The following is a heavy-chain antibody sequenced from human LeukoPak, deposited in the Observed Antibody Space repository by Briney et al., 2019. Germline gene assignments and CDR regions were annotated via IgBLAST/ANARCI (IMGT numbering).Heavy chain of an antibody. CDR1: GGSFSGYY. CDR2: INHSGST. D-gene: IGHD4-17*01. J-gene: IGHJ4*02. V-gene: IGHV4-34*01. CDR3: ARGGVHDYGVDY. Sequence: SETLSLTCAVYGGSFSGYYWSWIRQPPGKGLEWIGEINHSGSTNYSPSLKSRVTISVDTSKNQFSLKLSSVTAADTAVYYCARGGVHDYGVDYWGQGTLVTVSS.